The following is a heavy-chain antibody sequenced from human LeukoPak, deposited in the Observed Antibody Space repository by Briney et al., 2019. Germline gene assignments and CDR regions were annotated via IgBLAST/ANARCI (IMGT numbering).Heavy chain of an antibody. CDR2: ISSSGSTI. CDR3: AKDTRERWLSVAFDI. D-gene: IGHD5-24*01. Sequence: GGSLRLSCAASGFTFSSYEMNWVRQAPGKGLEWVSYISSSGSTIYYADSVKGRFTISRDNAKNSLYLQMNSLRAEDMALYYCAKDTRERWLSVAFDIWGQGTMVTVSS. J-gene: IGHJ3*02. CDR1: GFTFSSYE. V-gene: IGHV3-48*03.